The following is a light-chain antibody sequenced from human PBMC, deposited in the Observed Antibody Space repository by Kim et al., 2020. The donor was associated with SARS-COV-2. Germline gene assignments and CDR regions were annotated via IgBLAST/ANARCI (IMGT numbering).Light chain of an antibody. CDR1: QSISSY. V-gene: IGKV1-39*01. Sequence: ASVGDRVTITCRASQSISSYLNWYQQKPGKAPKLLIYAASSLHSGVPSRFSGSGSGTDFTLTISSLQPEDFATYYCQQSYSTPVTFGPGTKVDIK. CDR3: QQSYSTPVT. CDR2: AAS. J-gene: IGKJ3*01.